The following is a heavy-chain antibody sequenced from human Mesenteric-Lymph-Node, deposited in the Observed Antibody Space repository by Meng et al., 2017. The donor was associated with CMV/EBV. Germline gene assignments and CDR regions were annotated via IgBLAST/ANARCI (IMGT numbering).Heavy chain of an antibody. CDR2: IWADGSKK. D-gene: IGHD3-22*01. CDR1: GFTFSRYG. Sequence: GESLKISCEASGFTFSRYGMPWVRQGPGEGLEWGAVIWADGSKKYYAESVEGRFTISRDNSKNTLYLQMNSLRAEDTAVYYGSRDRRGVSSGYVFGTGSFDLWGRGTLVTVSS. J-gene: IGHJ2*01. CDR3: SRDRRGVSSGYVFGTGSFDL. V-gene: IGHV3-33*01.